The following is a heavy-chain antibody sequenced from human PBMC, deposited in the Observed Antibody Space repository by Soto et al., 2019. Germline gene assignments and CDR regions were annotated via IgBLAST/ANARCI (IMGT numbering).Heavy chain of an antibody. D-gene: IGHD4-17*01. Sequence: QVQLVESGGGVVQPGRSLRLSCAASGFTFSSYGMHWVRQAPGKGLEWVAVIWYDGSNKYYADSVKGRFTISRDNSXNXXYLQMNSLRAEDTAVYYCARDLATVIYYYYYGMDVWGQGTTVTVSS. V-gene: IGHV3-33*01. CDR1: GFTFSSYG. J-gene: IGHJ6*02. CDR3: ARDLATVIYYYYYGMDV. CDR2: IWYDGSNK.